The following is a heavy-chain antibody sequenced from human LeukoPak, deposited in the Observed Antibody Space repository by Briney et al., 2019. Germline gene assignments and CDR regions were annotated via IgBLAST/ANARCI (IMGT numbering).Heavy chain of an antibody. Sequence: GGSLRLSCGASVFTFSSYAMSGVRQAPGKGLEWVSAISGGGGSTYYADSVKGRFTISRDNSKNTLYLQMNSLRAEDTAVYYCAKGEQWLVLWFDYWGQGTLVTVSS. CDR2: ISGGGGST. J-gene: IGHJ4*02. CDR3: AKGEQWLVLWFDY. CDR1: VFTFSSYA. D-gene: IGHD6-19*01. V-gene: IGHV3-23*01.